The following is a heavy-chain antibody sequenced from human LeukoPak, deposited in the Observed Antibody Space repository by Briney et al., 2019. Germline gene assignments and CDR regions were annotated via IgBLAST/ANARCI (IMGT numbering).Heavy chain of an antibody. Sequence: PGGSLRLSCAASGFMFSSNWMSWVRLAPAKGLEWVANIKEDGTETYYVDSVKGRFTISRDNAKNSLYLQMNSLRVEDTAVYYCAKEGRSLQTYWGQGTLVTVSS. CDR1: GFMFSSNW. J-gene: IGHJ4*02. D-gene: IGHD5-24*01. CDR2: IKEDGTET. V-gene: IGHV3-7*03. CDR3: AKEGRSLQTY.